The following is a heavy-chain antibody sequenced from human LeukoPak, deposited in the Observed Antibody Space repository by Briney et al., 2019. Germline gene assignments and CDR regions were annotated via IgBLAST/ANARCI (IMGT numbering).Heavy chain of an antibody. D-gene: IGHD1-26*01. CDR2: IYYGGNT. Sequence: GGSLRLSCAASGFTVSSNHMNWVRQAPGKGLEWVSIIYYGGNTFYADSVKGRFTISRDNSKNTLYLQINSLRAEDTAAYYCAALSGVGVKIGFDHWGQGALVVVSS. CDR1: GFTVSSNH. CDR3: AALSGVGVKIGFDH. J-gene: IGHJ4*02. V-gene: IGHV3-66*01.